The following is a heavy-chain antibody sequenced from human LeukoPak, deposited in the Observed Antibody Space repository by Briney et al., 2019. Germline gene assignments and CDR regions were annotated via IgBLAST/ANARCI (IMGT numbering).Heavy chain of an antibody. CDR2: IYTSGST. J-gene: IGHJ6*03. Sequence: SETLSLTCTVSGGSISSYYWSWIRQPAGKGLEWIGRIYTSGSTNYNPSLTSRVTMSVDTSKNQFSLKLSSVTAADTAVYYCARVEYYYGSGSPRHYYYYMDVWGKGTTVTFSS. CDR1: GGSISSYY. CDR3: ARVEYYYGSGSPRHYYYYMDV. V-gene: IGHV4-4*07. D-gene: IGHD3-10*01.